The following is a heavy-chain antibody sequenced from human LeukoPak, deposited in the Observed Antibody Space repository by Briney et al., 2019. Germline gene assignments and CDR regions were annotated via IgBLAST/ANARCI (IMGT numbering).Heavy chain of an antibody. Sequence: EAGGPLRLSCAASGFTFSSYAMSWVRQAPGKGLEGVSSIGGSGGGTYYADCVKPRFTISRDIPKNTIYLQKYTVRAEHASVYHCAKAYGDYGNYWGQGTLVTVSS. CDR1: GFTFSSYA. CDR3: AKAYGDYGNY. J-gene: IGHJ4*02. D-gene: IGHD4-17*01. V-gene: IGHV3-23*01. CDR2: IGGSGGGT.